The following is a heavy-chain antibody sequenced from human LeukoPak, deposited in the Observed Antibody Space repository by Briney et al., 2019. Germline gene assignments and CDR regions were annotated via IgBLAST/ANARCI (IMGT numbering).Heavy chain of an antibody. CDR1: GFTVSSNY. D-gene: IGHD3-3*01. CDR3: AREVSYYDFWSGYYHWFDP. V-gene: IGHV3-66*02. J-gene: IGHJ5*02. CDR2: IYSGGST. Sequence: GGSLRLSCAASGFTVSSNYMSWVRQAPGKGLEWVPVIYSGGSTYYADSVKGRFTISRDNSKNTLYLQMNSLRAEDTAVYYCAREVSYYDFWSGYYHWFDPWGQGTLVTVSS.